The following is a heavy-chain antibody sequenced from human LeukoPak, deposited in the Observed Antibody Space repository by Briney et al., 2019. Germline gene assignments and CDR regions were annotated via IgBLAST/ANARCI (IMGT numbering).Heavy chain of an antibody. J-gene: IGHJ3*02. CDR1: GFTLSSYW. CDR2: IKQDGSEK. D-gene: IGHD1-26*01. Sequence: GGSLRLSCAASGFTLSSYWMSWVRQAPGKGLEWVANIKQDGSEKYYVDSVKGRFTISRDNAKNSLYLQMNSLRAEDTAVYYCAGEHPESGAFDIWGQGTMVTVSS. V-gene: IGHV3-7*01. CDR3: AGEHPESGAFDI.